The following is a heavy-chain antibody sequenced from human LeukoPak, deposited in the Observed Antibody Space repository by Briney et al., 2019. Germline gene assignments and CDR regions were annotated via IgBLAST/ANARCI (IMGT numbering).Heavy chain of an antibody. V-gene: IGHV4-34*01. D-gene: IGHD6-13*01. CDR1: GGSFSGYY. CDR3: ASLGSSSWPYYYYYMDV. CDR2: INRSGST. J-gene: IGHJ6*03. Sequence: SETLSLTCAVYGGSFSGYYWSWIRQPPGKGLEWIGEINRSGSTNYNPSLKSRVTISVDTSKNQFSLKLSSVTAADTAVYYCASLGSSSWPYYYYYMDVWGKGTTVTVSS.